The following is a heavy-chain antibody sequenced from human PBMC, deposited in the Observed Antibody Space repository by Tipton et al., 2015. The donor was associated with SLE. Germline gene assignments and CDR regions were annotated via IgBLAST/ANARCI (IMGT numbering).Heavy chain of an antibody. CDR3: ARVSEWEPEGPIDY. CDR2: ISSNGGST. Sequence: GSLRLSCSASGFTFSNSAMHWVRQAPGKGLVYVSAISSNGGSTYYADSVKGRFTISRDNSKNTLYLQMNSLRAEDTAVYYCARVSEWEPEGPIDYWGQGTLVTVSS. J-gene: IGHJ4*02. V-gene: IGHV3-64*04. CDR1: GFTFSNSA. D-gene: IGHD1-26*01.